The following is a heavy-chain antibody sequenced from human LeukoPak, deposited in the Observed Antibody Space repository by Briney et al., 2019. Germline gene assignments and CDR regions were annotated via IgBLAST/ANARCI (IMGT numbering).Heavy chain of an antibody. D-gene: IGHD6-19*01. CDR2: ISSSSTI. Sequence: GGSLRLSCAASGFTFSSYSMNWVRQAPGKGLEWVSYISSSSTIYYADSVKGRFTISRDNAKNSLYLQMNSLRDEDTAVYYCARGSARVLTVAGTPRIWGQGTMVTVSS. CDR1: GFTFSSYS. V-gene: IGHV3-48*02. J-gene: IGHJ3*02. CDR3: ARGSARVLTVAGTPRI.